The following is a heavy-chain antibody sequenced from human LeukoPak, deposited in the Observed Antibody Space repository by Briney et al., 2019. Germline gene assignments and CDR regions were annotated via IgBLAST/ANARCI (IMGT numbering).Heavy chain of an antibody. CDR2: IYTSGST. CDR1: GGSISSGSYY. D-gene: IGHD3-3*01. J-gene: IGHJ3*02. Sequence: PSETLSLTCTVSGGSISSGSYYWSWIRQPAGKGLEWIGRIYTSGSTNYNPSLKSRVTISVDTSKNQFSLKLSSVTAADTAVYYCARDRTYYDFWSGYPDAFDIWGQGTMVTFSS. CDR3: ARDRTYYDFWSGYPDAFDI. V-gene: IGHV4-61*02.